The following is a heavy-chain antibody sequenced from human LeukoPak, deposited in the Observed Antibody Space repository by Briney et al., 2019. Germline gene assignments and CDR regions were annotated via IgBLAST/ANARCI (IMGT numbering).Heavy chain of an antibody. V-gene: IGHV3-7*03. CDR1: GFTFSNYW. CDR2: IKQDGSDK. J-gene: IGHJ4*02. D-gene: IGHD4-23*01. CDR3: ARKTVVGSYFDY. Sequence: GGSLRLSCAASGFTFSNYWMSWVRQAPGKGLEWVGNIKQDGSDKYYIDSVKGRFTISRDNAKNSLYLQMNSLRAEDTAMYYCARKTVVGSYFDYWGQGTPVTVSS.